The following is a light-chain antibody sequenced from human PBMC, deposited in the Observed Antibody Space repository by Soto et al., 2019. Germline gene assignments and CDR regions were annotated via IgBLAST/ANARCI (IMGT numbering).Light chain of an antibody. CDR1: PSISNF. J-gene: IGKJ1*01. CDR3: QQSYSTPT. CDR2: SAS. Sequence: IQMTQSPSSLSASVGDRVTITCRTSPSISNFLHWYQQRPGKAPALLIYSASSLQSGVPSRFSGSGSGTDFTLTISSLQPEDFATYYCQQSYSTPTFGQGTKGDIK. V-gene: IGKV1-39*01.